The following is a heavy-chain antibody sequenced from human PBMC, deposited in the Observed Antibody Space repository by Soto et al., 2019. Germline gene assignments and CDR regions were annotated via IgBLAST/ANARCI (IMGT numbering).Heavy chain of an antibody. CDR1: GFTFSNAW. Sequence: EVQLVESGGGLVEPGESLRLSCAASGFTFSNAWMSWVRQAPGKGLEWVGRIKSKTNGGTTDYAAPVKGRVTMSRVDSKNTVYLQMNSLKTEDTAVYYCTTDDPINKYWGQGTLVTVSS. CDR3: TTDDPINKY. CDR2: IKSKTNGGTT. V-gene: IGHV3-15*01. J-gene: IGHJ4*02.